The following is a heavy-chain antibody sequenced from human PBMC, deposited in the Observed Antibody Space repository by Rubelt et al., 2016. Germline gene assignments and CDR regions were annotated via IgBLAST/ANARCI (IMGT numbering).Heavy chain of an antibody. CDR2: IYYSGST. CDR3: ARGAPMTTVTTNYYGMDG. CDR1: GGSISSSSYY. Sequence: LTCTVSGGSISSSSYYWGWIRQPPGKGLEWIGSIYYSGSTYYNPSLKSRVTISVDTSKNQFSLKLSSVTAADTAVYYCARGAPMTTVTTNYYGMDGWGQGTTVTVSS. J-gene: IGHJ6*02. V-gene: IGHV4-39*07. D-gene: IGHD4-11*01.